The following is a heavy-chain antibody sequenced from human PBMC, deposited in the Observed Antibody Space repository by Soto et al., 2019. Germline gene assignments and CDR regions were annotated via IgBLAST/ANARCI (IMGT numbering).Heavy chain of an antibody. J-gene: IGHJ4*02. D-gene: IGHD1-26*01. V-gene: IGHV3-74*01. CDR1: GFTFSSYW. CDR2: INSDGTGT. CDR3: ARGVGATRGGDY. Sequence: GGSLRLSCAASGFTFSSYWMHWVRQAPGKGLVWVSRINSDGTGTTYADSVRGRLIISRDNAKNTLYLQMNSLRAEDTAVYYCARGVGATRGGDYWGQGTLVTVSA.